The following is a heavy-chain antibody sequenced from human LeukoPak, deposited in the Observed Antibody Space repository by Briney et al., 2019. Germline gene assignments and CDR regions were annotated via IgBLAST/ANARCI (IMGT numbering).Heavy chain of an antibody. D-gene: IGHD6-13*01. J-gene: IGHJ5*02. V-gene: IGHV4-34*01. Sequence: SETLSLTCAVYGGSFSGYYWSWIRQPPGKGLEWIGEINHSGSTNYNPSLKSRVTISVDTSKNQFSLKLSSVAAADTAVYYCARGPAYSSSSTNWFDPWGQGTLVTVSS. CDR3: ARGPAYSSSSTNWFDP. CDR2: INHSGST. CDR1: GGSFSGYY.